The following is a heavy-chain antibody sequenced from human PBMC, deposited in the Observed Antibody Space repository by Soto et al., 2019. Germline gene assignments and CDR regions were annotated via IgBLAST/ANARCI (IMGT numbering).Heavy chain of an antibody. V-gene: IGHV3-30*18. CDR1: GFTFSSYV. Sequence: GWSVRLSCSASGFTFSSYVMHWVRQAPGKGLEWVAVISYDGSNKYYADSVKGRFTISRDNSKNTLYLQMNSLRAVDTAVYFCAKYLNSDGVFGDNWFDTWGQRTLVTVSS. J-gene: IGHJ5*02. D-gene: IGHD2-8*01. CDR3: AKYLNSDGVFGDNWFDT. CDR2: ISYDGSNK.